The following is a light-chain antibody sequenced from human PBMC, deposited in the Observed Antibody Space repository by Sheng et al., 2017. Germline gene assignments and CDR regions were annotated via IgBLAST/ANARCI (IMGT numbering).Light chain of an antibody. CDR3: SSYTVISAPYV. V-gene: IGLV2-14*01. J-gene: IGLJ1*01. CDR2: EVS. Sequence: QSVLTQPASVSGSPGQSITISCTGTSSDVGAYNYVSWYQQHPGKAPKLMIFEVSNRPSGVSNRFSGLQAEDEADYYCSSYTVISAPYVFGSVTAVTVL. CDR1: SSDVGAYNY.